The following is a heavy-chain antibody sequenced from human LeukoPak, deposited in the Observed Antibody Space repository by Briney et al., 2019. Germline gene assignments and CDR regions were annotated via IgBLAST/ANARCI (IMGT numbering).Heavy chain of an antibody. CDR3: ARKENFYYYFDY. CDR2: IYHSGTT. CDR1: GGSISSGGYS. Sequence: SETLSLTCAVSGGSISSGGYSWSWIRQPPGKGLEWIGYIYHSGTTYYNPSLQSRVTMSVDTSKNQFSLKLSSVTAVDTAVYYCARKENFYYYFDYWGQGTRVPVSS. V-gene: IGHV4-30-2*01. D-gene: IGHD3-3*01. J-gene: IGHJ4*02.